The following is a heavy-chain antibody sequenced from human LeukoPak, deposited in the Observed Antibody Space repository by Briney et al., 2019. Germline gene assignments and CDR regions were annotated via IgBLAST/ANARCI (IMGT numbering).Heavy chain of an antibody. Sequence: GGSLRLSCAASGFTFSSYSMNWVRQAPGKGLEWVSYISSSSSTIYYADSVKGRFTISRDNAKNSLYLQMNSLRAEDTAVYYCARVLHKRNYDSTTYYGCWGQGTLVTVSS. CDR1: GFTFSSYS. V-gene: IGHV3-48*01. CDR2: ISSSSSTI. D-gene: IGHD3-22*01. J-gene: IGHJ4*02. CDR3: ARVLHKRNYDSTTYYGC.